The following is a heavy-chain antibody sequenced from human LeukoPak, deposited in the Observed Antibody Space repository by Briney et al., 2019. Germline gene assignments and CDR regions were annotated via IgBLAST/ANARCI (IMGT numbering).Heavy chain of an antibody. CDR1: GYTFTGYY. V-gene: IGHV1-2*02. CDR3: ARDRELLVVVPATFDY. J-gene: IGHJ4*02. CDR2: INPNSGGT. Sequence: ASVKVSCKASGYTFTGYYMQWVRQAPGQGLEWMGWINPNSGGTNYAQKFQGRVTMTRDTSISTAYMELSRLRSDDTAVYYCARDRELLVVVPATFDYWGQGTLVTVSS. D-gene: IGHD2-2*01.